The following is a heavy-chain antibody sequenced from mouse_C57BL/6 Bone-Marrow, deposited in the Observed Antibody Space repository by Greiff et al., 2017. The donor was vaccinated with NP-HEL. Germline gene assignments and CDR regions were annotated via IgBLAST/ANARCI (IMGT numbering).Heavy chain of an antibody. J-gene: IGHJ2*01. CDR1: GYTFTDYY. Sequence: QVQLQQSGAELVRPGASVKLSCKASGYTFTDYYINWVKQRPGQGLEWIARIYPGSGNTYYNEKFKGKATLTADKSSSTAYMQLSSLTSEDSAVYFCARGTGSFPNFDYWGKGTTLTVSS. CDR3: ARGTGSFPNFDY. V-gene: IGHV1-76*01. CDR2: IYPGSGNT. D-gene: IGHD1-1*01.